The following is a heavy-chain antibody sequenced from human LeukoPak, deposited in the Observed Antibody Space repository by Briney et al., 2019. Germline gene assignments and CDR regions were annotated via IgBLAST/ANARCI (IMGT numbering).Heavy chain of an antibody. V-gene: IGHV3-48*03. CDR3: AREHYFYHMDA. CDR1: GFTFSSYE. CDR2: ISSSGSTI. Sequence: PGGSLRLSCAASGFTFSSYEMNWVRQAPGKGLEWVSYISSSGSTIYYADSVKGRFTISRDNAKNSLYLQMNSLRAEDTAVYYCAREHYFYHMDAWGEGTTVTVSS. J-gene: IGHJ6*03.